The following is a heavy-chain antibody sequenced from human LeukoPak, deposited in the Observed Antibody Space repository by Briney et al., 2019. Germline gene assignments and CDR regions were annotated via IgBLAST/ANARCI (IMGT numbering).Heavy chain of an antibody. Sequence: SQTLSLTCAISGDSVSSNSAAWNWIRQSPSRGLEWLGRTYYRSKWYNDYAVSVKSRITINPDTSKNQFSLQLNSVTPEDTAVYFRARERGSYWGHYYYYGMDVWGQGTTVTVSS. J-gene: IGHJ6*02. CDR1: GDSVSSNSAA. CDR3: ARERGSYWGHYYYYGMDV. V-gene: IGHV6-1*01. D-gene: IGHD3-10*01. CDR2: TYYRSKWYN.